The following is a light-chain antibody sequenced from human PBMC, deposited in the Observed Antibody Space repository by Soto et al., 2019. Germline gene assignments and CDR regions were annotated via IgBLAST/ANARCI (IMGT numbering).Light chain of an antibody. CDR2: DNS. CDR1: SSNIGSNY. J-gene: IGLJ2*01. CDR3: ATWDGSLPAEV. V-gene: IGLV1-51*01. Sequence: QSVLTQPPSVSAAPGEKVTISCSGSSSNIGSNYVSWYQHFPGTAPRLLIYDNSMRPSGIPDRFSGSKSGTSGTLDITGLQTGDEADYYCATWDGSLPAEVFGGGTKLTVL.